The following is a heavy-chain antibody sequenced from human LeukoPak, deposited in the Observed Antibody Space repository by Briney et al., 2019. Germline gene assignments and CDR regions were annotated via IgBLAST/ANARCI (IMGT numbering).Heavy chain of an antibody. CDR1: GFTFSSYS. D-gene: IGHD3-10*01. CDR2: ISSSSSYI. Sequence: GGSLRLSCAASGFTFSSYSMNWVRQAPGKGLEWVSSISSSSSYIYYADSVKGRFTISRDNAKNSLYLQMNSLRAEDTALYHCARGHYYGSGSYLFYMDVWGKGTTVTISS. V-gene: IGHV3-21*04. CDR3: ARGHYYGSGSYLFYMDV. J-gene: IGHJ6*03.